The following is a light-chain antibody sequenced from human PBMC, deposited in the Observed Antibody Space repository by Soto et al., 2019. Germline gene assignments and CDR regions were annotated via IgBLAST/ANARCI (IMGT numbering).Light chain of an antibody. J-gene: IGKJ1*01. V-gene: IGKV3-11*01. CDR2: DAS. Sequence: EIVLTQSPATLSLSPGERATLSCRASQSISNSLAWYQQKPGQAPRLLIYDASNRASGIPARFSGSGSGTEFTLTISSLQPDDFATYYCQQFAISTTFGQGTKVDI. CDR3: QQFAISTT. CDR1: QSISNS.